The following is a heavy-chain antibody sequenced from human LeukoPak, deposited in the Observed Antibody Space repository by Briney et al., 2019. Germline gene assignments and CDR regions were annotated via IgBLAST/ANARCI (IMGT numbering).Heavy chain of an antibody. Sequence: ASVKVSCKASGYTFTGYYMHWVRQAPGQGLEWMGWINPNSGGTNYAQKFQGRVTMTRDTSISTAYVELSRLRSDDTAVYYCASLRGKKGGSNAFDIWGQGTMVTVSS. CDR2: INPNSGGT. D-gene: IGHD2-15*01. V-gene: IGHV1-2*02. J-gene: IGHJ3*02. CDR3: ASLRGKKGGSNAFDI. CDR1: GYTFTGYY.